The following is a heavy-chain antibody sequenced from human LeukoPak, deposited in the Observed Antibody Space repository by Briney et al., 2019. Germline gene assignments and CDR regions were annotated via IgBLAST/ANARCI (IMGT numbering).Heavy chain of an antibody. CDR1: GFTFSSYA. J-gene: IGHJ4*02. V-gene: IGHV3-30-3*01. CDR2: ISYDGSNK. CDR3: ARGQFIAASGSDY. D-gene: IGHD6-13*01. Sequence: PGGSLRLSCAASGFTFSSYAMHWVRQAPGKGLEWVAVISYDGSNKYYADSVKGRFTISRDNSKNTLYLQMNSLRAEDTAVYYCARGQFIAASGSDYWGQGTLVTVSS.